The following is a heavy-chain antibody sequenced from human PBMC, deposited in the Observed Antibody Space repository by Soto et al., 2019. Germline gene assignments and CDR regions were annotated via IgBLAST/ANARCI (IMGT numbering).Heavy chain of an antibody. CDR2: IYYSGST. CDR1: GGSISSYY. D-gene: IGHD3-22*01. J-gene: IGHJ5*02. V-gene: IGHV4-59*08. CDR3: SAGIYDSGGCDH. Sequence: SETLSLTCTVSGGSISSYYWSWIRQPPGKGLEWIGYIYYSGSTNYNPSLKSRVTISVDTSKNQFSLKLSSVTAADTAVYYCSAGIYDSGGCDHWGQGTLVTVSS.